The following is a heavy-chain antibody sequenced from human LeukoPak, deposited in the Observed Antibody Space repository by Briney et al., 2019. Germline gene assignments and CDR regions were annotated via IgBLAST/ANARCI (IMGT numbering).Heavy chain of an antibody. J-gene: IGHJ4*02. Sequence: GSSVKVSCKASGGTFSSYAISWVRQAPGQGLEWLGRIIPIFGTANYAQKFQGRVTITTDESTSTAYMELSSLRSEDTAVYYCARDLYGDYDYWGQGTLVTVSS. D-gene: IGHD4-17*01. CDR2: IIPIFGTA. CDR3: ARDLYGDYDY. CDR1: GGTFSSYA. V-gene: IGHV1-69*05.